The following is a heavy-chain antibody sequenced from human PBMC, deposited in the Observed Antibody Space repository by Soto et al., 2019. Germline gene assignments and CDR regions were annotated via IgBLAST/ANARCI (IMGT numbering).Heavy chain of an antibody. CDR1: GFTFSSYA. V-gene: IGHV3-30-3*01. Sequence: QVQLVESGGGVVQPGRSLRLSCAASGFTFSSYAMHWVRQAPGKGLEWVAVISYDGSNKYYADSVKGRFTISRDNSKNTLYLQMNSLRAEDTAVYYCARPRRGYSYGSHSYYYYYCGMDVWGQGTTVTVSS. D-gene: IGHD5-18*01. J-gene: IGHJ6*02. CDR3: ARPRRGYSYGSHSYYYYYCGMDV. CDR2: ISYDGSNK.